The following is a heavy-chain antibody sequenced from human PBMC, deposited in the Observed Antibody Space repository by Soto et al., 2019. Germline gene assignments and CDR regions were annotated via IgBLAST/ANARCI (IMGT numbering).Heavy chain of an antibody. CDR2: IHYSGST. Sequence: QVQLQESGPGLVKASQTLSLTCTVSGGSFSSGTYYWSWIRQHPGKGLEWIGYIHYSGSTYYNPSRKVRVTMSEDTSKNQFPLKLSSMTAADTAMYYCAREIRGMIRTYAFDIWGQGTMITVSS. CDR3: AREIRGMIRTYAFDI. D-gene: IGHD3-22*01. V-gene: IGHV4-31*03. J-gene: IGHJ3*02. CDR1: GGSFSSGTYY.